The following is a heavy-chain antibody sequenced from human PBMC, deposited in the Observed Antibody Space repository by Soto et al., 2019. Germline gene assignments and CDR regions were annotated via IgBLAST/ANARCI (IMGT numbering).Heavy chain of an antibody. CDR2: ISAYNGNT. J-gene: IGHJ4*02. D-gene: IGHD3-22*01. Sequence: VASVKVSCKASGYTFTSYGISWVRQAPGQGLEWMGWISAYNGNTNYAQKLQGRVTMTTDTSTSTAYMELRSLRSDDTAVYYCARDLRDAMDYDSSGSSLDYWGQGTLVTVSS. CDR1: GYTFTSYG. V-gene: IGHV1-18*04. CDR3: ARDLRDAMDYDSSGSSLDY.